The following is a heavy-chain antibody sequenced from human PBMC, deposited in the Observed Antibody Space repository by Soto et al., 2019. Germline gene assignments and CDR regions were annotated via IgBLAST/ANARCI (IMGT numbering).Heavy chain of an antibody. D-gene: IGHD5-18*01. V-gene: IGHV4-31*03. J-gene: IGHJ6*02. CDR1: GSSIRSGGYY. CDR3: ARDRLMATAGTARHYFGLDV. CDR2: IYYSGNT. Sequence: KPSETLSLTCTVSGSSIRSGGYYWSWVLQSPRRGLEWIGNIYYSGNTYYNPSLKSRLTISVGTSKNQFSLNLSSVTAADTAVYYCARDRLMATAGTARHYFGLDVWGQGTTVTVSS.